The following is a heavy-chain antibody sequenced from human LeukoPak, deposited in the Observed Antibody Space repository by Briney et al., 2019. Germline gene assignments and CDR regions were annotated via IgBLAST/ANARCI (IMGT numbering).Heavy chain of an antibody. V-gene: IGHV3-33*01. CDR2: IWYDGSNK. CDR1: GLTFSSYG. CDR3: ARAGIVAAGTVDY. D-gene: IGHD6-13*01. Sequence: GGSLRLSCAASGLTFSSYGMHWVRQAPGKGLEWVAVIWYDGSNKYYADSVKGRFTISRDNSKNTLYLQMNSLRAEDTAVYYCARAGIVAAGTVDYWGQGTLVTVSS. J-gene: IGHJ4*02.